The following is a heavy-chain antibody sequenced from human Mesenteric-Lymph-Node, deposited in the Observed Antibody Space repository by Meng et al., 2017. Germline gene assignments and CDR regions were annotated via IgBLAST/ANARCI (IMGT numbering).Heavy chain of an antibody. CDR1: TYTFTVYY. CDR2: ISAYNGNT. CDR3: ARTGIAVAGDPKRGPFDY. J-gene: IGHJ4*02. D-gene: IGHD6-19*01. V-gene: IGHV1-18*04. Sequence: ASVKVSCKASTYTFTVYYIHCVRQAPGQGLEWMGWISAYNGNTNYAQKLQGRVTMTTDTSTSTAYMELRSLRSDDTAVYYCARTGIAVAGDPKRGPFDYWGQGTLVTVSS.